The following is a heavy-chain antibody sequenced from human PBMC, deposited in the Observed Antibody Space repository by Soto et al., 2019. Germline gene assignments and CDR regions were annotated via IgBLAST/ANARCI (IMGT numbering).Heavy chain of an antibody. CDR2: ISGSGGRT. D-gene: IGHD6-13*01. J-gene: IGHJ4*02. V-gene: IGHV3-23*01. CDR3: AKTLLSTSWYGLHDY. Sequence: GGSLRLSCAASEFTFSSYAMSWVRQAPSKGLEWVSTISGSGGRTYYADSVKGRFTISRDNSRNTLHLQMNSLRVEDTALYYCAKTLLSTSWYGLHDYVSQGTLVTVSS. CDR1: EFTFSSYA.